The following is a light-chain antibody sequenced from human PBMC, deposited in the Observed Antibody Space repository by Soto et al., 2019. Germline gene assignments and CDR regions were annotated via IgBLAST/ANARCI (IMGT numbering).Light chain of an antibody. V-gene: IGKV2-28*01. Sequence: DIVMTQSPLSLPVTPGEPASISCRSSQSLLHSNGYNYLDWYLQKPGQSPQPLIYLGSNRASGVPDRISGSGSGTDFTLKISRVEAEDVGVYYCMQALQTPLTFGGGTKVEIK. CDR3: MQALQTPLT. CDR1: QSLLHSNGYNY. J-gene: IGKJ4*01. CDR2: LGS.